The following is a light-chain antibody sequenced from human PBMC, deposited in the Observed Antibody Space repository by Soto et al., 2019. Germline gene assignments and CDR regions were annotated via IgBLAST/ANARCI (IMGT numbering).Light chain of an antibody. Sequence: QLVLTQPPSVSGAPGQRVTISCTGSSSNIGAGHALHWYQHLPGAAPKLLMYGNSDRPSGLPDRFSGSKSGTSASLAITGLQPEDEAEYYCQSYDDSLSGWVFGGGTKLTVL. CDR1: SSNIGAGHA. CDR3: QSYDDSLSGWV. CDR2: GNS. J-gene: IGLJ3*02. V-gene: IGLV1-40*01.